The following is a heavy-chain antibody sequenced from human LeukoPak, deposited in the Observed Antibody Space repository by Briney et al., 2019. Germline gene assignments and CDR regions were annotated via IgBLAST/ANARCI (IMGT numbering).Heavy chain of an antibody. J-gene: IGHJ4*02. Sequence: ASVKVSCKASGYTFTGYYMHWVRQAPGQGLEWMGWINPNSGGTNYAQKFQGWVTMTRDTSISTAYMELSRLRSDDTAVYYCARDGRRSLHTYCSGGSCYFDYWGQGTLVTVSS. CDR3: ARDGRRSLHTYCSGGSCYFDY. V-gene: IGHV1-2*04. CDR1: GYTFTGYY. CDR2: INPNSGGT. D-gene: IGHD2-15*01.